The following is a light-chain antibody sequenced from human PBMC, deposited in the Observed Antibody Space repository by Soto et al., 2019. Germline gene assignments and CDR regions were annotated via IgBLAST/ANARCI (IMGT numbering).Light chain of an antibody. V-gene: IGKV3-11*01. CDR2: GAS. CDR1: PSVRTK. Sequence: EIVTTQSPDTLYVSPGEGAKLYCRASPSVRTKLAWYQKKAGQVPRIIIYGASTRATGIPDRFSGIVSGTDFNLTIHRLETEDCAVYDGQQRSSWPITFGQGTRLEIK. CDR3: QQRSSWPIT. J-gene: IGKJ5*01.